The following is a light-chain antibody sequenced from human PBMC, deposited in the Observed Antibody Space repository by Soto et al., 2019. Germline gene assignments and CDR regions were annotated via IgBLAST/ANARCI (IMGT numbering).Light chain of an antibody. CDR3: TSYTTSHVV. J-gene: IGLJ2*01. CDR1: SSDIGGYSY. Sequence: QSALTQPASVSGSPGQSITISCTGTSSDIGGYSYVSWYQQHPGKAPKLMIYEVTNRPSGVSNRFSGSKSGNTASLTISSLPAEDEADYYCTSYTTSHVVFGGGTQLTVL. CDR2: EVT. V-gene: IGLV2-14*01.